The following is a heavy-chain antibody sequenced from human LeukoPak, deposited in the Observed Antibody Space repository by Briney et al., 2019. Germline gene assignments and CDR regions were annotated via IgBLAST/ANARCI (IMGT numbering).Heavy chain of an antibody. V-gene: IGHV1-18*01. D-gene: IGHD3-3*01. CDR1: GYTFTSYC. CDR3: ARDAYITIFGVATGGFDP. J-gene: IGHJ5*02. CDR2: ISAYNGNT. Sequence: ASVKVSCKASGYTFTSYCISWVQQAPGQGLEWMGWISAYNGNTNYAQKLEGRVTMTTDTSTSTAYMELRSLRSDDTAVYYCARDAYITIFGVATGGFDPWGQGTLVTVSS.